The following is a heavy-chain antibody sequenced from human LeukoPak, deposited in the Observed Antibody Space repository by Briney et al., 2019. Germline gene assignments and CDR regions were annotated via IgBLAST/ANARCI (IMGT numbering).Heavy chain of an antibody. CDR2: VYYSGST. V-gene: IGHV4-59*02. CDR3: ARIHRYCSGGACYVLDN. D-gene: IGHD2-15*01. J-gene: IGHJ4*02. CDR1: GGSVSGYY. Sequence: SETLSLTCVVSGGSVSGYYWGWIRQPPGRGLEWIGYVYYSGSTNYSPSFKSRITISVDTSRYQFSLQLSSVTAADTAVYYCARIHRYCSGGACYVLDNWGQGTLVAVSS.